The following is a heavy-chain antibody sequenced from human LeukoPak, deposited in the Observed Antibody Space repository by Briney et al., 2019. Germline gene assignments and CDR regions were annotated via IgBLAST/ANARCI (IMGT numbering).Heavy chain of an antibody. J-gene: IGHJ3*01. D-gene: IGHD3-3*01. CDR3: AMNYDFWSGYYK. CDR1: GGSISSYY. Sequence: SETLSLTCTVSGGSISSYYWSWIRQPPGEGLEWIGYIYYSGSTNYNPSLKSRVTISVDTSKNQFSLKLSSVTAADTAVYYCAMNYDFWSGYYKWGQGTMVTVSS. V-gene: IGHV4-59*01. CDR2: IYYSGST.